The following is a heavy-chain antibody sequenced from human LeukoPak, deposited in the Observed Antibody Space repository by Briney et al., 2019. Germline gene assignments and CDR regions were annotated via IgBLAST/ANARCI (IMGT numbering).Heavy chain of an antibody. D-gene: IGHD2-2*01. Sequence: ASVKVSCKASGYTFTSYGISWVRQAPGQGLEWMGWISAYNGNTNYAQKLQGRVTMTTDTSTSTAYMELSSLRSEDTALYYCARTYCSTTSCYYVDPWGQGTLVTVSS. V-gene: IGHV1-18*01. CDR2: ISAYNGNT. J-gene: IGHJ5*02. CDR3: ARTYCSTTSCYYVDP. CDR1: GYTFTSYG.